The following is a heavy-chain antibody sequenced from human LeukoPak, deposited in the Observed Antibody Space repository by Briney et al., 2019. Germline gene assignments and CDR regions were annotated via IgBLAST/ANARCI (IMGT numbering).Heavy chain of an antibody. CDR3: ARSQMDV. J-gene: IGHJ6*02. CDR2: IWYDGSKI. CDR1: GFNFNNYG. V-gene: IGHV3-33*01. Sequence: GGSLRLSCAASGFNFNNYGMHWVRQAPGKGLEWVAFIWYDGSKISYADSVKGRFTISRDNAKNTLYLQMTSLRAEDTAIYYCARSQMDVWGHGTTVTVSS.